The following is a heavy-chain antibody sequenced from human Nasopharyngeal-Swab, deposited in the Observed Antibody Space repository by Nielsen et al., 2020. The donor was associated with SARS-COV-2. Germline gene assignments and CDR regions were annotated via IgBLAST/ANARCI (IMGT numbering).Heavy chain of an antibody. J-gene: IGHJ6*02. CDR2: ISAYSGNT. D-gene: IGHD3-3*01. Sequence: ASVKVSFKASGYTFTSYGISWVRQAPGQGLEWMGWISAYSGNTNYAQKLQGRVTMTTDTSTSTAYMELRSLRSDDTAVYYCARASHRVGSYYDFWSGYYRDYYYYGMDVWGQGTTVTVSS. V-gene: IGHV1-18*01. CDR1: GYTFTSYG. CDR3: ARASHRVGSYYDFWSGYYRDYYYYGMDV.